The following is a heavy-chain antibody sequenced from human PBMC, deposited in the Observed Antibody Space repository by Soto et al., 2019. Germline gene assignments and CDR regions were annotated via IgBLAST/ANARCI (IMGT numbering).Heavy chain of an antibody. V-gene: IGHV3-23*01. D-gene: IGHD6-19*01. CDR2: ISGSGGST. J-gene: IGHJ6*02. CDR1: GFTFSSYA. CDR3: AKGPGDSSGWPYNYYYYRMDV. Sequence: HPXGSLSLSCSASGFTFSSYALSWFRQAPGKGLEWVSAISGSGGSTYYADSVKGRFTISRDNSKNTLYLQMNSLRAEDTAVYYCAKGPGDSSGWPYNYYYYRMDVWSQGTTVTVSS.